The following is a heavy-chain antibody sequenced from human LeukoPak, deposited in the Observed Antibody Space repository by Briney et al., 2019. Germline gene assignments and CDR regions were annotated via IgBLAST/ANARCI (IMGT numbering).Heavy chain of an antibody. V-gene: IGHV3-23*01. D-gene: IGHD5-24*01. J-gene: IGHJ3*02. CDR2: ISGSGGTT. CDR1: GFTFSSYA. CDR3: AKSTGYNPRFHAFDI. Sequence: PGGSLRLSCAAFGFTFSSYAMSWVRQAPGKGLEWVSTISGSGGTTYYADSVQGRITISRDSSKNTLYLQMNSLRAEDTAVYYCAKSTGYNPRFHAFDIWGQGTMVTVSS.